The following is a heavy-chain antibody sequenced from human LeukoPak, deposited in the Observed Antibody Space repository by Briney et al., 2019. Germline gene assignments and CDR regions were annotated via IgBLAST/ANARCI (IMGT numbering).Heavy chain of an antibody. CDR2: ISSGSSYI. CDR3: AKKAAPVSAIRAGFDY. J-gene: IGHJ4*02. CDR1: GFTFSYSS. Sequence: GGSLRLSCAASGFTFSYSSMNWVRQAPGKGLEWVSSISSGSSYIYYADSVKGRFTISRDNAKNSLYLQMNSLRAEDAAVYYCAKKAAPVSAIRAGFDYWGQGTLVTVSS. D-gene: IGHD2-21*01. V-gene: IGHV3-21*01.